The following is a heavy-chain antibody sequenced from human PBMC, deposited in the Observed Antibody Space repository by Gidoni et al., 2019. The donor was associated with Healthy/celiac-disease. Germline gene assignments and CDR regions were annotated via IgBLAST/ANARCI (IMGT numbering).Heavy chain of an antibody. J-gene: IGHJ4*02. D-gene: IGHD3-3*01. CDR1: GFTFSTSW. CDR3: ARDSDPFYYDFWSGYYKFDY. CDR2: IKQDGSEK. V-gene: IGHV3-7*01. Sequence: EVQLVESGGGLVQPGGSLRLSCAASGFTFSTSWMSWVRQAPGKGLEWVANIKQDGSEKYYVDSVKGRFTISRDNAKNSLYLQMNSLRAEDTAVYYCARDSDPFYYDFWSGYYKFDYWGQGTLVTVSS.